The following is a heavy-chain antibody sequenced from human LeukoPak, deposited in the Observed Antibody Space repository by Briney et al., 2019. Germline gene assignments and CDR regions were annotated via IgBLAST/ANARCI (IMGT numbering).Heavy chain of an antibody. CDR1: GGSISSGYY. Sequence: PSETLSLTCTVSGGSISSGYYWGWIRQPPGKGLEWIGNVRYSGSTYYNPSLKSRVTISVDTSKNQFSLKLSSVTAADTAVYYCASTPRRYFSNDQKGPDDYYFDYWGQGTLVTVSS. D-gene: IGHD1-1*01. J-gene: IGHJ4*02. CDR2: VRYSGST. CDR3: ASTPRRYFSNDQKGPDDYYFDY. V-gene: IGHV4-38-2*02.